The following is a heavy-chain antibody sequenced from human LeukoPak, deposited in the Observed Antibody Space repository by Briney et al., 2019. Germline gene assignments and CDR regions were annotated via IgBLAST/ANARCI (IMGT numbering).Heavy chain of an antibody. Sequence: GGSLRLSCAASGFSVSSNYMSWVRQPPGKGLEWVSLIFSDGRTFYADSVKGRFTISRDNSKNTLSLQMNSLRGEDTAMYCCVRDSGSWYHLGYWGQGTLVTVSS. CDR1: GFSVSSNY. V-gene: IGHV3-53*01. J-gene: IGHJ4*02. D-gene: IGHD6-13*01. CDR3: VRDSGSWYHLGY. CDR2: IFSDGRT.